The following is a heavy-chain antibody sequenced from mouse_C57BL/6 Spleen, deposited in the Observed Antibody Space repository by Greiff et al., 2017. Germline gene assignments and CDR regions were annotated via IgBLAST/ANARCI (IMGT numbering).Heavy chain of an antibody. CDR2: IHPNSGST. J-gene: IGHJ2*01. D-gene: IGHD1-1*01. CDR1: GYTFTSYW. CDR3: SRHGSSSFDY. V-gene: IGHV1-64*01. Sequence: VQLQQPGAELVKPGASVKLSCKASGYTFTSYWMHWVKQRPGQGLEWIGMIHPNSGSTNYNEKFKSKATLTVDKSSSTAYMQLSSLTSEDSAVYYCSRHGSSSFDYWGQGTTLTVSS.